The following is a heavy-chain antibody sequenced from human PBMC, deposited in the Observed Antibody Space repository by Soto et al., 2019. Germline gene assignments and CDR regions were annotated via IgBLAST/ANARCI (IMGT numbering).Heavy chain of an antibody. CDR1: GFTFSSYA. J-gene: IGHJ4*02. V-gene: IGHV3-30-3*01. CDR2: ISYDGSNK. Sequence: GGSLRLSCAASGFTFSSYAMHWVRQAPGKGLEWVAVISYDGSNKYCADSVKGRFTISRDNSKNTLYLQMNSLRAEDTAVYYCARASSLKLDYWGQGTLVTVSS. CDR3: ARASSLKLDY.